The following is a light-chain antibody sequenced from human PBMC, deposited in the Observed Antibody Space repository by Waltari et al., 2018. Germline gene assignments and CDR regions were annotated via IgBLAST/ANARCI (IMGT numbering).Light chain of an antibody. V-gene: IGLV2-11*01. CDR3: CSYVGSNIYWV. CDR2: DIK. CDR1: SSDFGGYDY. J-gene: IGLJ3*02. Sequence: QSALTQPRPVSGSPGQSVTISCTGTSSDFGGYDYVPWYQQHPDKDTKLIIYDIKKLPSGVPDRFSGSKSGNTASLTISGLQAEDEADYYCCSYVGSNIYWVFGGGTKLTVL.